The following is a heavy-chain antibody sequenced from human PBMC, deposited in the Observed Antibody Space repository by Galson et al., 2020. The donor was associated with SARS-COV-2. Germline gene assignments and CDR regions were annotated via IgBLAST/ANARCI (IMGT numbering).Heavy chain of an antibody. J-gene: IGHJ4*02. CDR1: GDSIDSYS. CDR2: IYYSGST. D-gene: IGHD5-18*01. Sequence: PSETLSLTCTVSGDSIDSYSWSWVRQPPGKGLEWIGYIYYSGSTNYNPSLKGRVTITEDTSKSQVSLKLRSVTAADTAVYYCAREVTGYSSHYVHHWGQGTLVTVSS. CDR3: AREVTGYSSHYVHH. V-gene: IGHV4-59*01.